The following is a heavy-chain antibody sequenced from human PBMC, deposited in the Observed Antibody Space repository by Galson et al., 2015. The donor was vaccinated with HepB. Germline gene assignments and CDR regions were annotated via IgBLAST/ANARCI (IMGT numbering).Heavy chain of an antibody. J-gene: IGHJ6*03. Sequence: QSGAEVKKPGGSLKISCKASGSSFTTHWIGWVRQMPGKGLEWMGIIFPGDSDTRYSPSFQGQVTMSVDKSISTAYLQWSSLKAADTAMYYCARLGGGMTTSLYYYYYMDVWSQGTTVTVSS. CDR2: IFPGDSDT. CDR1: GSSFTTHW. CDR3: ARLGGGMTTSLYYYYYMDV. V-gene: IGHV5-51*03. D-gene: IGHD3-16*01.